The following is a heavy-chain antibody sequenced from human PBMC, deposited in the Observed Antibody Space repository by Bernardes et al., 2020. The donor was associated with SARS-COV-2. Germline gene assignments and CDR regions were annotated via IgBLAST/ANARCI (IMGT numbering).Heavy chain of an antibody. V-gene: IGHV3-49*03. Sequence: GGSLRLSCTASGFAFGDSALSWFRQAPGKGLEWLGVIRSKPYGGTTDAASVKGRFFISRDDFKSIAYLQMNSLRVEDTAVYYCVRRFCAVSSSCGNFYGMGVWGQGTTVTVSS. J-gene: IGHJ6*02. D-gene: IGHD2-15*01. CDR3: VRRFCAVSSSCGNFYGMGV. CDR1: GFAFGDSA. CDR2: IRSKPYGGTT.